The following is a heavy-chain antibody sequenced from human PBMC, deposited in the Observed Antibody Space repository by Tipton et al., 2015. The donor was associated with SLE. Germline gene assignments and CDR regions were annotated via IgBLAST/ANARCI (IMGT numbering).Heavy chain of an antibody. Sequence: TLSLTCTVSGGSTTSSIFYCGWFRQPPGKGLEWIGSIYYSGSTYYNPSLKSRVTISLDTSKNQFSLKLSSVTAADTAGYYCARVPGEWEPNADAFEIWGQGTMVTVSS. CDR3: ARVPGEWEPNADAFEI. CDR1: GGSTTSSIFY. D-gene: IGHD1-26*01. CDR2: IYYSGST. J-gene: IGHJ3*02. V-gene: IGHV4-39*07.